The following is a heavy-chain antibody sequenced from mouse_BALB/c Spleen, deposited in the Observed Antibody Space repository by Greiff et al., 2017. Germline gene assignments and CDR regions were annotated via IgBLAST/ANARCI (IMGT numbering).Heavy chain of an antibody. J-gene: IGHJ1*01. CDR2: ISYSGST. CDR3: ARQEDATAYWYFDV. CDR1: GYSITSDHA. Sequence: EVQLVESGPGLVKPSQSLSLTCTVTGYSITSDHAWNWIRQFPGNKLEWMGYISYSGSTSYNPSLKSRITITRDTTKNQFFLQLNSVTTEDTATYYCARQEDATAYWYFDVWGAGTTVTVSS. V-gene: IGHV3-2*02. D-gene: IGHD1-2*01.